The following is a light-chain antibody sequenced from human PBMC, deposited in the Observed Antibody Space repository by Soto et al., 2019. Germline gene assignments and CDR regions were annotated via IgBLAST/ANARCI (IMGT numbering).Light chain of an antibody. J-gene: IGKJ1*01. V-gene: IGKV3-20*01. CDR2: GAS. Sequence: VALSLYPEERATLSWGASQICNSSYLAWYQQKPGQAPRPLLYGASRRATAIPDRFSGSGSGTDFTLTISLLEPEDFTVYYCQQYDSLPWTFRQVTKVDIK. CDR1: QICNSSY. CDR3: QQYDSLPWT.